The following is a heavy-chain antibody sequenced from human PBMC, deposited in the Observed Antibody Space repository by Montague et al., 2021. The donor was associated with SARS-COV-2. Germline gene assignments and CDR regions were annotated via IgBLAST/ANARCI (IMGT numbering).Heavy chain of an antibody. CDR1: GFTFDDYA. CDR2: ISWNSGSI. J-gene: IGHJ6*02. D-gene: IGHD3-10*01. V-gene: IGHV3-9*01. Sequence: SLRLSCAASGFTFDDYAMHWVRQAPGKGLEWVSGISWNSGSIGYSDSVXGRFTISRDNAKNSLYLQMNSLRAEDTALYYCAKDMGPYGSGPYGMDVWGQGTTVTVSS. CDR3: AKDMGPYGSGPYGMDV.